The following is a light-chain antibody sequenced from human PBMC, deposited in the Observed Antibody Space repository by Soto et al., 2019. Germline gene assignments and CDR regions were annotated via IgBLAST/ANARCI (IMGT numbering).Light chain of an antibody. J-gene: IGKJ1*01. Sequence: EIVLTQSPGTLSLSPGERATLSCRASQSVGSNLAWYQQKPGQAPRLLIFGASTRATGIPDRFSGSGSGTDFTLTISRLEPEDFAVFYCQHYGGSPRAFGQGTKVDIK. V-gene: IGKV3-20*01. CDR1: QSVGSN. CDR2: GAS. CDR3: QHYGGSPRA.